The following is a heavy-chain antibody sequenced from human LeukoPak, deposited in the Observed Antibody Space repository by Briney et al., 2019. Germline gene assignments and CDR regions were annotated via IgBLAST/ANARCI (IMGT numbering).Heavy chain of an antibody. CDR1: GGSISSGDYY. D-gene: IGHD6-13*01. Sequence: SQTLSLTCTVSGGSISSGDYYWTWIRQPPGKGLEWIGYIYYSGSTYYNSSLKSRLSISVDTSKNQFSLKLSSVTAADTAVYYCARDWVGAAAAPGAFDIWGQGTMVTVSS. CDR2: IYYSGST. V-gene: IGHV4-30-4*08. CDR3: ARDWVGAAAAPGAFDI. J-gene: IGHJ3*02.